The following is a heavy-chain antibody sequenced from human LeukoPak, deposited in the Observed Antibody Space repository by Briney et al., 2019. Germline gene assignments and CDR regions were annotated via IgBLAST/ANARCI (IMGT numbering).Heavy chain of an antibody. V-gene: IGHV4-59*01. CDR2: LYYSGDT. J-gene: IGHJ4*02. D-gene: IGHD3-3*01. CDR3: ASSHPLGSNNDYYTPFDY. Sequence: SETLSLTCSVSGGSISHYYWSWIRQPPGKGLEWIGYLYYSGDTNYNPSLKSRVTISVDTSKNQFSLSLSSVTAADTAVYYCASSHPLGSNNDYYTPFDYWGQGTLVTVSS. CDR1: GGSISHYY.